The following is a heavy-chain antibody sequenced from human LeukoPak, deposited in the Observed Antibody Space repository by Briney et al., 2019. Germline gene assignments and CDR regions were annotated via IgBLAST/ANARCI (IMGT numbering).Heavy chain of an antibody. D-gene: IGHD3-16*02. CDR3: ARQSGVWGSYRAGLDY. J-gene: IGHJ4*02. Sequence: SETLSLTCTVSGGSISSYYWSWIRQPPGKGLEWIGYIYYSGSTNYNPSLKSRVTISVDTSKNQFSLKLSSVTAADTAVYYCARQSGVWGSYRAGLDYWGQGTLVTVAS. CDR2: IYYSGST. V-gene: IGHV4-59*08. CDR1: GGSISSYY.